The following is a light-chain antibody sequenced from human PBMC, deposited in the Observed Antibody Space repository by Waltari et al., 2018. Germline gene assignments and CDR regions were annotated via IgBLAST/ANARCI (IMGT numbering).Light chain of an antibody. J-gene: IGKJ4*01. CDR2: WAS. CDR3: QRYYSFPLT. Sequence: DIVMTQSPDSLTVSLGERATIHCKSSQSVLLSFDYKNYLAWYQQLPGQPPKLLIYWASTRESGVPDRFSGSGSGTDFTLTISSLQAEDVAVYYCQRYYSFPLTFGGGTKVEIK. CDR1: QSVLLSFDYKNY. V-gene: IGKV4-1*01.